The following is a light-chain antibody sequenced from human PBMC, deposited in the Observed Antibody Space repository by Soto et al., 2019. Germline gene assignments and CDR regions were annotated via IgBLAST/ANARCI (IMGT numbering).Light chain of an antibody. CDR2: GAS. CDR1: QSVSSSY. CDR3: QQYGSSPPLLT. V-gene: IGKV3-20*01. J-gene: IGKJ4*01. Sequence: EIVLTQSPGTLSLSPGERATLSCRASQSVSSSYLAWYQQKPGQAPRLLIYGASSRATGIPDRFSGSGSGTDFTRTISRLEPEDCAVYYCQQYGSSPPLLTFGGGTKVEIK.